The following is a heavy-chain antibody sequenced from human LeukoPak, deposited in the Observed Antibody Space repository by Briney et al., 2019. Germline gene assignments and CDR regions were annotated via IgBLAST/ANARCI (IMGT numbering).Heavy chain of an antibody. CDR1: GFTFSSCA. Sequence: GGSLRLSCAASGFTFSSCAMHWVRQAPGKGLEWVAVISYDGSNKYYADSVKGRFTISRDNSKNTLYLQMNSLRAEDTAVYYCARDSTDYYDSSGYYWGPWFDPWGQGTLVTVSS. D-gene: IGHD3-22*01. CDR2: ISYDGSNK. CDR3: ARDSTDYYDSSGYYWGPWFDP. V-gene: IGHV3-30-3*01. J-gene: IGHJ5*02.